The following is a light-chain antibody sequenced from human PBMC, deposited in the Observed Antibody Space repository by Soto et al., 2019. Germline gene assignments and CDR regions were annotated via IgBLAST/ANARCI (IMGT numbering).Light chain of an antibody. CDR2: AAS. CDR3: QQYNSYSWT. V-gene: IGKV1-16*01. CDR1: QDISNY. Sequence: DIQMTQSPSSLSASVGDRVTITCQASQDISNYLNWYQQKPGKAPKLLIYAASTLQSGVPSTFSGCGSGTEFTLTISSLQPDDFATYYCQQYNSYSWTFGPGTKVDIK. J-gene: IGKJ1*01.